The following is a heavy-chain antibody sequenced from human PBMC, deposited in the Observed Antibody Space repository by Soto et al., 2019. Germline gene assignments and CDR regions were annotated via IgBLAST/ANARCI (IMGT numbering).Heavy chain of an antibody. V-gene: IGHV5-51*01. J-gene: IGHJ6*02. Sequence: PGESLKISCKGSGYSFTSYWIGWVRQMPGKGLEWMGIIYPGDSDTRYSPSFQGQVTISADKSISTAYLQWSSLKASDTAMYYCARGIHSSYDFWSGYYTGYYGMDVWGQGTTVTVSS. CDR2: IYPGDSDT. CDR1: GYSFTSYW. CDR3: ARGIHSSYDFWSGYYTGYYGMDV. D-gene: IGHD3-3*01.